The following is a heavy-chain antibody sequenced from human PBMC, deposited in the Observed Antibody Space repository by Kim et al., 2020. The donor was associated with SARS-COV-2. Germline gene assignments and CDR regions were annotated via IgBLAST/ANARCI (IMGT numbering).Heavy chain of an antibody. CDR2: IGTAGDT. Sequence: GGSLRLSCAASGFTFSSYDMHWVRQATGKGLEWVSAIGTAGDTYYPGSVKGRFTISRENAKNSLYLQMNSLRAGDTAVYYCARDRPSKTSRLSGSTSYYYYGMDVWGQGTTVTVSS. CDR1: GFTFSSYD. D-gene: IGHD6-19*01. V-gene: IGHV3-13*01. J-gene: IGHJ6*02. CDR3: ARDRPSKTSRLSGSTSYYYYGMDV.